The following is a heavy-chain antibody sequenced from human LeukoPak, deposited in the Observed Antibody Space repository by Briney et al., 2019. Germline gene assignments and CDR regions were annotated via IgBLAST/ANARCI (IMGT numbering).Heavy chain of an antibody. D-gene: IGHD6-19*01. Sequence: PGGSLRLSCAASGFTFSSYAMMWVRQAPGKGVERVSAISGSGGSTYYADSVKGRFTISRDNSKNTLYLQMNSLRAEDTAVYYCAKALLQWLEDFDYWGQGTLVTVSS. V-gene: IGHV3-23*01. J-gene: IGHJ4*02. CDR1: GFTFSSYA. CDR3: AKALLQWLEDFDY. CDR2: ISGSGGST.